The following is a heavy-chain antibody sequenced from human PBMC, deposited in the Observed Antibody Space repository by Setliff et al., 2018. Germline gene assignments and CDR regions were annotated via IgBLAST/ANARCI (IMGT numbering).Heavy chain of an antibody. Sequence: SETLSLTCTASGDSITSGSDYWNWIRQPAGKGLKWIGRIYTTGNTNYNPSLKSRVTISVDTSTKQFSLMLTSVTAADTAVYYCRFWSGYYKNDYWAQGTLVTVSS. D-gene: IGHD3-3*01. V-gene: IGHV4-61*02. CDR3: RFWSGYYKNDY. J-gene: IGHJ4*02. CDR2: IYTTGNT. CDR1: GDSITSGSDY.